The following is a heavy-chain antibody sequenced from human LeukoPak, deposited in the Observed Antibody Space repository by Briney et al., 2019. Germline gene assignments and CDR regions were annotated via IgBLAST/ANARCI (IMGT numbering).Heavy chain of an antibody. D-gene: IGHD3-3*01. J-gene: IGHJ6*03. Sequence: GGSLRLSCAASGFTVSSNYMSWVRQAPGKGLEWVSVIYSGGSTYYADSVKGRFTISRDNSKNTLYLQMNSLRAEDTAVYYCAKSPYYDFWSGSSYYYYMDVWGKGTTVTVSS. CDR3: AKSPYYDFWSGSSYYYYMDV. CDR2: IYSGGST. V-gene: IGHV3-66*01. CDR1: GFTVSSNY.